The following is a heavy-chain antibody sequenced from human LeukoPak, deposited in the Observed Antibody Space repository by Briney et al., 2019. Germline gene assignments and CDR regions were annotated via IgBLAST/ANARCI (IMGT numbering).Heavy chain of an antibody. J-gene: IGHJ4*02. D-gene: IGHD4-11*01. CDR3: ARGYSTIAY. CDR1: GGSISSYY. CDR2: IYYSGST. V-gene: IGHV4-59*01. Sequence: PSETLSLTCTVSGGSISSYYWSWIRQPPGKGLEWIGYIYYSGSTNYNPSLKSRVTISVDTSKNQFSLELSSVTAADTAMYYCARGYSTIAYWGQGTLVTVSS.